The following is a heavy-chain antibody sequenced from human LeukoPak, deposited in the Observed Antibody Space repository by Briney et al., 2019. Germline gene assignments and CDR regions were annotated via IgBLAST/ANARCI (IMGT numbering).Heavy chain of an antibody. CDR3: AREGPPETPGIAAAGPDYYYYYGMDV. J-gene: IGHJ6*02. CDR2: IKQDGSEK. D-gene: IGHD6-13*01. V-gene: IGHV3-7*01. Sequence: GGSLRLSCAASGFTFSSYAMHWVRQAPGKGLEWVANIKQDGSEKYYVDSVKGRFTISRDSAKNSLYLQMNSLRAEDTAVYYCAREGPPETPGIAAAGPDYYYYYGMDVWGQGTTVTVSS. CDR1: GFTFSSYA.